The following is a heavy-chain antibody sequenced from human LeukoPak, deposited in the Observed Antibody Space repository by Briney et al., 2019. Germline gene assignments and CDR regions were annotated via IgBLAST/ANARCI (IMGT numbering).Heavy chain of an antibody. D-gene: IGHD6-19*01. CDR3: ATVSVAGPDGDF. V-gene: IGHV4-39*07. CDR1: GGSISSYY. Sequence: SETLSLTCTVSGGSISSYYWGWVRQPPGKGLEWIGSVYSSGSTYYNPSLKGRVTISIDTSKNQFSLRLTSVTAADTAMFYCATVSVAGPDGDFWGQGTLVTVSS. J-gene: IGHJ4*02. CDR2: VYSSGST.